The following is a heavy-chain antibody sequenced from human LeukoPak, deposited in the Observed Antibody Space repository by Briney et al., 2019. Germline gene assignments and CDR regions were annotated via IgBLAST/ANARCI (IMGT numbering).Heavy chain of an antibody. CDR3: ARDRTYYDFWSGYYTPQSFDY. CDR1: GFTFSSYS. Sequence: GGSLRLSCAASGFTFSSYSMNWVRQAPGKGLKWVSSISSSSSYIYYADSVKGRFTISRDNAKNSLYLQMNSLRAEDTAVYYCARDRTYYDFWSGYYTPQSFDYWGQGTLVTVSS. CDR2: ISSSSSYI. J-gene: IGHJ4*02. V-gene: IGHV3-21*01. D-gene: IGHD3-3*01.